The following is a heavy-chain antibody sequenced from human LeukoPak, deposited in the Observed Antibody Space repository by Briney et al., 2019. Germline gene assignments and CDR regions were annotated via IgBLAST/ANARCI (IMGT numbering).Heavy chain of an antibody. Sequence: ASVKVSCKASGYTFTGYYMHWVRQAPGQGLEWMGWINPNSGDTNYAQKFQGRVTLTRDTSITTSYVDLGRLGSDDTAVYYCARESGSYQYDNWGQGTLITVSS. CDR3: ARESGSYQYDN. V-gene: IGHV1-2*02. CDR2: INPNSGDT. J-gene: IGHJ4*02. D-gene: IGHD1-26*01. CDR1: GYTFTGYY.